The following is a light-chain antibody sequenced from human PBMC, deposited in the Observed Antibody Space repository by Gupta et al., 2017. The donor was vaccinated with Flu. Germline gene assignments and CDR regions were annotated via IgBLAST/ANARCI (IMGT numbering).Light chain of an antibody. V-gene: IGKV4-1*01. J-gene: IGKJ4*01. CDR2: WAS. CDR3: QQYYSTPLT. Sequence: SLGDRATINCKSSQSVLYSSNNKNYLAWYQQKPGQPPKLLIYWASTRESGVPDRFSGSGSGTDFTLTISSLQAEDVAVYYCQQYYSTPLTFGGGTKVEIK. CDR1: QSVLYSSNNKNY.